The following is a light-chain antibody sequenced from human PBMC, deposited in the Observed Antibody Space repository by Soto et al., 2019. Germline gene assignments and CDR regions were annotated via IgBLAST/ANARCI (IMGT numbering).Light chain of an antibody. J-gene: IGKJ5*01. CDR2: DAS. CDR3: QQSSSSIT. V-gene: IGKV3-11*01. CDR1: QSVSTY. Sequence: EIVLTQSPATLSLSPGERDTLSCRASQSVSTYLAWYQQKPGQAPRLLIYDASNRATGIPARFSGSGSGTDFTLTISGLEPEDFVVYYCQQSSSSITFGQGTRLEIK.